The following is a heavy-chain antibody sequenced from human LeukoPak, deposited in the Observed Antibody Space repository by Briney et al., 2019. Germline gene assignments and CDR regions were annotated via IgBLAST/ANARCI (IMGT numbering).Heavy chain of an antibody. V-gene: IGHV4-59*08. D-gene: IGHD6-19*01. J-gene: IGHJ4*02. CDR2: IYYSGST. CDR3: ARAVSGRFDY. Sequence: SETLSLTCTVSGGSMSPYHWGWIRQPPGKGLEWTGYIYYSGSTNYNPSLNSRVTILVDTSKNQFSLRLSSVTAADTAIYYCARAVSGRFDYWGQGTLVTVSS. CDR1: GGSMSPYH.